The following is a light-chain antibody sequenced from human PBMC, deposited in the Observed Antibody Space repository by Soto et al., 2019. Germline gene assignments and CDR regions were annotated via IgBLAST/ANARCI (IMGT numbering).Light chain of an antibody. Sequence: QSALAQPASVSGSPGQSITISCTGTSSDIGDSNFVSWYQHHPGKAPKLLIYDVSDRPSRISSRFSGSKSANTASLTISGLQAEDEAFYYCTSYTTATNDRFVFGTGTQLTVL. J-gene: IGLJ1*01. V-gene: IGLV2-14*01. CDR1: SSDIGDSNF. CDR2: DVS. CDR3: TSYTTATNDRFV.